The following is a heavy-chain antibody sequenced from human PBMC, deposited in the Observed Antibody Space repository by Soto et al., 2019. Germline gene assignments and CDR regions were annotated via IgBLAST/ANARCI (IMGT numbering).Heavy chain of an antibody. V-gene: IGHV3-23*01. CDR2: ISTSGDTT. J-gene: IGHJ6*02. CDR3: AKSLRAVYYYGMDV. Sequence: XGSLRLSCSASGFTFSGYAMSWVRQAPGKGLEWVSAISTSGDTTYYADSVKGRFTISRDNSKNTLYLQMNSLRAEDTAVYYCAKSLRAVYYYGMDVWGQGTTVTVSS. CDR1: GFTFSGYA. D-gene: IGHD3-3*01.